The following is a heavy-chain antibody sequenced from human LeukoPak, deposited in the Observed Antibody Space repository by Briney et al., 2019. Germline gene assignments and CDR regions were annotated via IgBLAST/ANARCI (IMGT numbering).Heavy chain of an antibody. CDR2: IYPGDSNT. CDR1: GYSFTNYW. J-gene: IGHJ5*01. V-gene: IGHV5-51*01. Sequence: GESLKISCKASGYSFTNYWIGWVRQMPGEGLEWMGLIYPGDSNTRYSPFFQGQVTMSADKSITTAYLQWSSLKASDTAMYFCATSLACSGGACYPNWFDSWGQGTLVTVSS. D-gene: IGHD2-15*01. CDR3: ATSLACSGGACYPNWFDS.